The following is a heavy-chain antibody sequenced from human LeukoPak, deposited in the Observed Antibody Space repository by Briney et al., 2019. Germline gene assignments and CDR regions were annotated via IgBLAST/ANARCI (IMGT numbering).Heavy chain of an antibody. V-gene: IGHV3-7*01. D-gene: IGHD3-10*01. CDR1: GFTFSSYW. J-gene: IGHJ4*02. Sequence: GGSLTLPCAASGFTFSSYWMSWVRQARGKGLEWLANIKQDGSEKFYVDSVKGRFTISRDNAKNSLYQQMNSLRAEDTAVYYCGGGLVRGPKDYWGQGTLVTVSS. CDR2: IKQDGSEK. CDR3: GGGLVRGPKDY.